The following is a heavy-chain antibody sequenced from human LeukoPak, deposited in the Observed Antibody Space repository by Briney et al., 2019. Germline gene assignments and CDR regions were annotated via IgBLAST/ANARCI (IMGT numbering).Heavy chain of an antibody. V-gene: IGHV1-46*01. Sequence: GASVKVSCKGSGYTFTGYYMHWVRQAPGQGLEWMGIINPSGGSTSYAQKFQGRVTMTRDTSTSTVYMELSSLRSEDTAVYYCARAVPPDATFDYWGQGTLVTVSS. CDR1: GYTFTGYY. J-gene: IGHJ4*02. CDR2: INPSGGST. CDR3: ARAVPPDATFDY. D-gene: IGHD3-10*01.